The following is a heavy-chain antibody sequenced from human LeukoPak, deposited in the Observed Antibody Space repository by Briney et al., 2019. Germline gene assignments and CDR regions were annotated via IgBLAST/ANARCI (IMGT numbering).Heavy chain of an antibody. Sequence: PGGXLRLSCAASGFTFSSYSMNWVRQAPGKGLEWVSSISSSSSYIYYADSVKGRFTISRDNAKNSLYLQMSSLRAEDTAVYYCARESWWAERAFDIWGQGTMVTVSS. CDR2: ISSSSSYI. CDR1: GFTFSSYS. J-gene: IGHJ3*02. CDR3: ARESWWAERAFDI. D-gene: IGHD2-15*01. V-gene: IGHV3-21*01.